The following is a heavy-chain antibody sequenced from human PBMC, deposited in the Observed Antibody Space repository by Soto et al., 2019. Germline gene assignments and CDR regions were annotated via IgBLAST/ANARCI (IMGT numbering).Heavy chain of an antibody. D-gene: IGHD3-22*01. Sequence: SETLSLTCAVSGDSMSSSDYYWGWIRQPPGKGLEWIGSIYYSGSTYYNPSLQSRVTISVDKSKNQFSLKLKSVTAADTAVYYCARRNSVSSGYQKGDDAFDIWGQGTMVTGSS. CDR2: IYYSGST. J-gene: IGHJ3*02. CDR3: ARRNSVSSGYQKGDDAFDI. V-gene: IGHV4-39*07. CDR1: GDSMSSSDYY.